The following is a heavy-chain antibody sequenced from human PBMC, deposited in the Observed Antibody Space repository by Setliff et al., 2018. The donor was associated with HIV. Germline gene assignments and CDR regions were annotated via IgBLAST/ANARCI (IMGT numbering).Heavy chain of an antibody. D-gene: IGHD1-26*01. CDR3: ATDCAVVGGTGSLDS. V-gene: IGHV3-53*01. CDR1: GFSVTDTY. CDR2: MYKGGKT. J-gene: IGHJ4*02. Sequence: PGGSLRLSCEASGFSVTDTYMGWVRQAPGKGLEWVTLMYKGGKTYYADFVKGRFTIARDDAKNSLYLQMNSLRVEDTAVYYCATDCAVVGGTGSLDSWGQGTLVTVSS.